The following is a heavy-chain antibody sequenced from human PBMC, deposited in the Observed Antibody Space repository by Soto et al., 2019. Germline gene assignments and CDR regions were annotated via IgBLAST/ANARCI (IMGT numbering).Heavy chain of an antibody. J-gene: IGHJ5*02. CDR3: ARGVAVAGEDWFDP. D-gene: IGHD6-19*01. CDR2: ISYDGNNS. V-gene: IGHV3-30-3*01. CDR1: AFTFSSYA. Sequence: QVQLVESGGGVVQPGGSLRLSCAASAFTFSSYAMHWVRQAPGKGLQWVAAISYDGNNSYYADSVEGRFTISRDNSKNTLYLHVSSLRAEDTGVYYCARGVAVAGEDWFDPWGQGTLVTVSS.